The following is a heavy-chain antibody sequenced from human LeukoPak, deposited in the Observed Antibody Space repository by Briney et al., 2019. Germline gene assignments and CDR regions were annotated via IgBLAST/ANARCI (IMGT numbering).Heavy chain of an antibody. D-gene: IGHD3-22*01. Sequence: GRSLRLSCAASGFTFSSYAMHWVCQAPGKGLEWVAVISYDGSNKYYADSVKGRFTISRDNSKNTLYLQMNSLRAEDTAVYYCARLIVVAITSDYWGQGTLVTVSS. J-gene: IGHJ4*02. CDR1: GFTFSSYA. CDR2: ISYDGSNK. V-gene: IGHV3-30-3*01. CDR3: ARLIVVAITSDY.